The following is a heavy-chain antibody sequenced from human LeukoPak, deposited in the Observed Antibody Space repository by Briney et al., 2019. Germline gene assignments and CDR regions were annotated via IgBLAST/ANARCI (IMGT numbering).Heavy chain of an antibody. CDR2: IIPIFGTA. CDR1: GYTFTSYG. Sequence: ASVKVSCKASGYTFTSYGISWVRQAPGQGLEWMGGIIPIFGTANYAQKFQGRVTITTDESTSTAYMELSSLRSEDTAVYYCARGECSGGSCYSNYYYYMDVWGKGTTVTVSS. V-gene: IGHV1-69*05. D-gene: IGHD2-15*01. CDR3: ARGECSGGSCYSNYYYYMDV. J-gene: IGHJ6*03.